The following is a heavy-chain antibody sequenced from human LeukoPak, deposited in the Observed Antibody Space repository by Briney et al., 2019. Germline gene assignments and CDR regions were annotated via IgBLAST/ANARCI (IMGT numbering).Heavy chain of an antibody. CDR1: IFVFSEYY. V-gene: IGHV3-30*03. J-gene: IGHJ4*02. CDR2: ITNDGSRQ. Sequence: PGGSLRLSCETSIFVFSEYYMHWVRLAPGKGLEWLAVITNDGSRQYYADSVKGRFTVSRDNSKNTLYLQMNSLRAEDTAVYYCASGLERFGAHDYWGQGTLVTVSS. D-gene: IGHD3-10*01. CDR3: ASGLERFGAHDY.